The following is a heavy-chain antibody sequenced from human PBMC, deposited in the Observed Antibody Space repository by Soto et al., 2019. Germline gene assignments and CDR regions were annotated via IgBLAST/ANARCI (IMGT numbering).Heavy chain of an antibody. D-gene: IGHD3-10*01. J-gene: IGHJ4*02. CDR2: VSPTGDTV. Sequence: VQVVASGGGLVQPGRSLRLSCAVSGFRFEQYVMHWVRQAPGKGLECVSSVSPTGDTVAYADSVEGRFTVSRDNAKNSVYLQMNSLKGDDTAFYYGLKYAHNGSIDDWGEGTLVTVSS. CDR3: LKYAHNGSIDD. V-gene: IGHV3-9*01. CDR1: GFRFEQYV.